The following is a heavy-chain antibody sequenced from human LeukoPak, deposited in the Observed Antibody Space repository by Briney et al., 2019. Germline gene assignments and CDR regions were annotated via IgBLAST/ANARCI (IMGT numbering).Heavy chain of an antibody. D-gene: IGHD1-26*01. CDR1: GFTFDDYA. V-gene: IGHV3-9*01. J-gene: IGHJ6*02. CDR2: ISWNSGSI. CDR3: ATYVKWAAGDV. Sequence: PGRSLRLSCAASGFTFDDYAMHWVRQAPGKGLEWVSGISWNSGSIGYADSVKGRFTISRDNAKNSLFLQMNSLRAEDTAIYYCATYVKWAAGDVWGQGTTVSVSS.